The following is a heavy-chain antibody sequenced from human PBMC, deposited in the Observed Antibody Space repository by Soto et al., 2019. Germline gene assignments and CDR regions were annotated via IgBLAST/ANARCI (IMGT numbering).Heavy chain of an antibody. J-gene: IGHJ4*02. CDR3: ARGYGNYYFDY. V-gene: IGHV4-59*01. D-gene: IGHD4-17*01. CDR2: IYYSGST. CDR1: GGSISSYY. Sequence: SETLSLTCTVSGGSISSYYWSWIRQPPGKGLEWIGYIYYSGSTNYNPSLKSRVTISVDTSKNQFSLKLSSVTAADTAVYYCARGYGNYYFDYWGQGTLVTVSS.